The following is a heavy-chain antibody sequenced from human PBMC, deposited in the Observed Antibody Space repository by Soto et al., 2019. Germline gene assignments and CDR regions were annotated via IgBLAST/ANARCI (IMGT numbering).Heavy chain of an antibody. J-gene: IGHJ5*02. CDR3: TKDGGITGTTA. Sequence: WGSLRLSCEGSGFTFSNYAMSWVRQAPGKGLEWVSSIRNIPGLIKYADSVTGRFTVSRDNAKNSLFLQMNNLTAEDTAVYFCTKDGGITGTTAWGQGTLVTVSS. V-gene: IGHV3-21*01. CDR1: GFTFSNYA. D-gene: IGHD1-7*01. CDR2: IRNIPGLI.